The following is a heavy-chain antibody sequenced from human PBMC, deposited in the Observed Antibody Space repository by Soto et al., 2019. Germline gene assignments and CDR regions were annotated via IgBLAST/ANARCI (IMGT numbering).Heavy chain of an antibody. Sequence: QVQLVQSGAEVKKPGASVKVSCKASGYTFTSYGISWVRQAPGQGLEWMGWISAYNGNTNYAQQLQGRVNMNTDTATSTANVELRSLRSDDTAVYYCARCTGRFGEPFFDYWGQGTLVTVSS. CDR2: ISAYNGNT. V-gene: IGHV1-18*01. CDR3: ARCTGRFGEPFFDY. D-gene: IGHD3-10*01. CDR1: GYTFTSYG. J-gene: IGHJ4*02.